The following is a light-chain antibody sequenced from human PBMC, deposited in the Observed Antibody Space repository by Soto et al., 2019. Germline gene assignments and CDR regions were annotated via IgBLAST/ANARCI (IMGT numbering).Light chain of an antibody. CDR2: RNN. J-gene: IGLJ1*01. CDR1: SSNIGSNY. V-gene: IGLV1-47*01. Sequence: QSALTQPPSASGTPGQRVTSSCSGSSSNIGSNYVYWYQQLPGTAPKLLICRNNQRPSGVPDRFSGSKSGTSASLAISGLRSEDEAYYYWAAWDDSLSGRYVFGTGTEVNVL. CDR3: AAWDDSLSGRYV.